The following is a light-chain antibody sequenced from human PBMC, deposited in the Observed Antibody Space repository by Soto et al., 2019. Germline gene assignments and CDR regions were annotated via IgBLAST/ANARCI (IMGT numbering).Light chain of an antibody. CDR3: SSYAGRSMYV. CDR1: SSDVGTYDY. V-gene: IGLV2-8*01. J-gene: IGLJ1*01. Sequence: QSVLTQPPSASGSPGQSVTFSCTGTSSDVGTYDYVSWYQQYPGKAPKPLIYGVTRRPSGVPDRFSGSKSGNTAALTVSGLQAEDEAYYYCSSYAGRSMYVFGTGTKVTVL. CDR2: GVT.